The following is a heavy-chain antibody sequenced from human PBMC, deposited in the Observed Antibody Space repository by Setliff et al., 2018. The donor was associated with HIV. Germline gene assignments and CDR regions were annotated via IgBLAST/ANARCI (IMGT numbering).Heavy chain of an antibody. J-gene: IGHJ4*02. D-gene: IGHD3-22*01. CDR2: IKTRADNYAT. CDR1: GFTFSGSP. V-gene: IGHV3-73*01. Sequence: GGSLRLSCAASGFTFSGSPIHWVRPASGKGLEWLGRIKTRADNYATAYAASVKGRFTISRDDSMNTAYLQMNSLKIEDTAVYYCTRPQYFYDIGGSDYWGQGTLVTVSS. CDR3: TRPQYFYDIGGSDY.